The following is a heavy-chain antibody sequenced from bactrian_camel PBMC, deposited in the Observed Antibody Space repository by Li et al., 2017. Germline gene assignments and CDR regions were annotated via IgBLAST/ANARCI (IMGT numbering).Heavy chain of an antibody. J-gene: IGHJ4*01. CDR2: IYIGGGIA. CDR3: SLGYKRIGP. Sequence: VQLVESGGGSVQAGGSLRLSCVASGYFVARSCMGWIRQAPMKEREAVAAIYIGGGIAHYGDSVKDRFTITRDNAKNTVYLQLNSLKTEDTARYYCSLGYKRIGPRGQGTQVTVS. CDR1: GYFVARSC. D-gene: IGHD1*01. V-gene: IGHV3S40*01.